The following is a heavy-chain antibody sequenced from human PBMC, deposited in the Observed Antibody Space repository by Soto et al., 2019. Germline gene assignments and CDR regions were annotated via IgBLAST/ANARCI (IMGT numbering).Heavy chain of an antibody. Sequence: ASVKVSCKASGGTFSSYAISWVRQAPGQGLEWMGGIIPIFGTANYAQKFQGRVTITADESTSTAYMELSSLRSEDTAVYYCARVGAVAAPPGWFDPWGQGTLVTVSS. D-gene: IGHD6-19*01. CDR2: IIPIFGTA. J-gene: IGHJ5*02. V-gene: IGHV1-69*13. CDR3: ARVGAVAAPPGWFDP. CDR1: GGTFSSYA.